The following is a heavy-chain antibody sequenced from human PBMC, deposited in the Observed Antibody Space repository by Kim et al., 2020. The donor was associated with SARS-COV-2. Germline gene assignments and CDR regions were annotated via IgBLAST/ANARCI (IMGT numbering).Heavy chain of an antibody. V-gene: IGHV4-31*03. CDR3: AGQVVPAGSGSYFDY. CDR2: IYYSGST. Sequence: SETLSLTCTVSGGSISSGGYYWSWIRQHPGKGLEWIGYIYYSGSTYYNPSLKSRVTISVDTSKNQFSLKLSSVTAADTAVYYCAGQVVPAGSGSYFDYWGQGTLGTVSS. CDR1: GGSISSGGYY. J-gene: IGHJ4*02. D-gene: IGHD3-10*01.